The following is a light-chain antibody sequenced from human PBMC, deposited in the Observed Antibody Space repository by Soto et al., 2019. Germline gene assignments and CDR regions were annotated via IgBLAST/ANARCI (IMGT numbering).Light chain of an antibody. Sequence: PVTQSAFTLSASIGDRVTITCRASQDLXSRLAWVQQKPGKAPKVLIXDDSSLESAVPSRFSGSGSGREFTLTISSLHPDDFAMYYCRQYNSYTPWTFGQGTKVDIK. CDR1: QDLXSR. J-gene: IGKJ1*01. V-gene: IGKV1-5*01. CDR2: DDS. CDR3: RQYNSYTPWT.